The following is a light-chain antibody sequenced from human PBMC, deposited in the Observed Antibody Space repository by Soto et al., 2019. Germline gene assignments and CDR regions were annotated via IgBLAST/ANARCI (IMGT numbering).Light chain of an antibody. CDR2: GAS. Sequence: EIVLTQPPGTQSLSPGERATLTCRASQSVTSPFLAWYQQKPGQAPRLLIYGASTRATGIPARFSGSGSGTEFTLTISSLQPDDVATYYCQQYSDHWTFGQGTKVDIK. J-gene: IGKJ1*01. CDR1: QSVTSPF. V-gene: IGKV3-20*01. CDR3: QQYSDHWT.